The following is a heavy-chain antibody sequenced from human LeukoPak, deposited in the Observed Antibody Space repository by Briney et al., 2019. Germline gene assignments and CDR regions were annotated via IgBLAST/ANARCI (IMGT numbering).Heavy chain of an antibody. CDR3: ARASYDSSGYYMAYYYYMDV. D-gene: IGHD3-22*01. Sequence: GGSLRLSCAASGFTFSSYEMNWVRQAPGKGLEWVSYISSSGSTIYYADSVKGRFTISRDNAKNSLYLQMNSLRAEDTAVYYCARASYDSSGYYMAYYYYMDVWGKGTTVTISS. CDR1: GFTFSSYE. V-gene: IGHV3-48*03. J-gene: IGHJ6*03. CDR2: ISSSGSTI.